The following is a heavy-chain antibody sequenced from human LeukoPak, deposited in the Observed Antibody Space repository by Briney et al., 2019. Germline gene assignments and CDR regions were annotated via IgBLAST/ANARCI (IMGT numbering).Heavy chain of an antibody. J-gene: IGHJ6*02. CDR2: ISYDGSNK. D-gene: IGHD2-2*01. CDR3: AKSYCSSTRCYGLDV. CDR1: GFTFSSYG. V-gene: IGHV3-30*18. Sequence: PGGSLRLSCAASGFTFSSYGMHWVRQAPGKGLEWVAVISYDGSNKYYGDSVKGRFTISRDNSKNTLYLQMNSLRAEDTAVYFCAKSYCSSTRCYGLDVWGQGTTVTVSS.